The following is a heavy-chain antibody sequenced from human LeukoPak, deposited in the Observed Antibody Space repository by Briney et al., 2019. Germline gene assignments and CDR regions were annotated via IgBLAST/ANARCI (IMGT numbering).Heavy chain of an antibody. J-gene: IGHJ4*02. D-gene: IGHD6-13*01. CDR1: GGSIISYY. Sequence: PSETLSLTCTVSGGSIISYYWSWIRQPPGKGLEWIGYMYYSGSTNYNPSLKSRVTISVDTSKNQFSLKLSSVTAADTAVYYCARGLYLTTRGGAAAGFLDYWGQGNLVTVSS. CDR2: MYYSGST. CDR3: ARGLYLTTRGGAAAGFLDY. V-gene: IGHV4-59*12.